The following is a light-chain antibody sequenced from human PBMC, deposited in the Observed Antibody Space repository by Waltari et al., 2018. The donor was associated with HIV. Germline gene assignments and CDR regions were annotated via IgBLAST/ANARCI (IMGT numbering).Light chain of an antibody. V-gene: IGLV1-51*01. J-gene: IGLJ2*01. Sequence: QSVLTQPPSVSAAPGQRVTISCSGSTSNIGTNYVSWYQQFPGTAPKLLIYDNHHRSSGIPDRFSGSKSGTSATLAITGLQTEDEADYYCGTWDTSLSAGLFGGGTKVTVL. CDR2: DNH. CDR3: GTWDTSLSAGL. CDR1: TSNIGTNY.